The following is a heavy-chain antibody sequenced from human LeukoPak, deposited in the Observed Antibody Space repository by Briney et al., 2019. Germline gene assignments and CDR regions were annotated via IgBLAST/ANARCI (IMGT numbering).Heavy chain of an antibody. V-gene: IGHV4-34*01. CDR3: ASRLAAAPRGAFDI. CDR2: INHSGST. Sequence: SETLSLTCTVSGGSISSYYWSWIRQPPGKGLEWTGEINHSGSTNYNPSLKSRVTISVDTSKNQFSLKLSSVTAADTAVYYCASRLAAAPRGAFDIWGQGTMVTVSS. D-gene: IGHD6-13*01. J-gene: IGHJ3*02. CDR1: GGSISSYY.